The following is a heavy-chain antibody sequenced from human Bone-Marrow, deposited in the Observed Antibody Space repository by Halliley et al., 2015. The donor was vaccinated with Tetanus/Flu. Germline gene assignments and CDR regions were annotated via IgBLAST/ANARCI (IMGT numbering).Heavy chain of an antibody. V-gene: IGHV1-18*01. CDR3: GRDRIAGTTYVRDSDAFAI. CDR1: GYTFNNYG. Sequence: QVQLVQSGAEVKKPGASVKVSCKASGYTFNNYGFIWVRQAPGQGLEWMGWISAYNGNTNYAQKFKGRFTMTTDTSTSTASVELRSLRSDDTAVYYCGRDRIAGTTYVRDSDAFAIWGQGSMVTASS. CDR2: ISAYNGNT. D-gene: IGHD1-26*01. J-gene: IGHJ3*02.